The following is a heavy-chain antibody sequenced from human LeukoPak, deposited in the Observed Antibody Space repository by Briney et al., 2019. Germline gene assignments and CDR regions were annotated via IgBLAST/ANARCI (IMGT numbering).Heavy chain of an antibody. J-gene: IGHJ4*02. CDR2: IYTSGST. CDR3: ARDDEYSSSSD. V-gene: IGHV4-61*02. CDR1: GGSISSGSYY. Sequence: SETLSLTCAVSGGSISSGSYYWSWIRQPAGKGLEWIGRIYTSGSTNYNPSLKSRVTISVDTSKNQFSLKLSSVTAADTAVYYCARDDEYSSSSDWGQGTLVTVSS. D-gene: IGHD6-6*01.